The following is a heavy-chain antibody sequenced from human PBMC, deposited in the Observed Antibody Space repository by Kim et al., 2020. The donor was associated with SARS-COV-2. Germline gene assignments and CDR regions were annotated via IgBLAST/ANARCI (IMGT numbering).Heavy chain of an antibody. Sequence: TYYVDSVKGRFTISRDNSKNAMYVQMNSLRAEDTAVYYCARDLGWMQLDFGGQGTLVTVSS. CDR2: T. V-gene: IGHV3-53*01. CDR3: ARDLGWMQLDF. J-gene: IGHJ4*02. D-gene: IGHD5-18*01.